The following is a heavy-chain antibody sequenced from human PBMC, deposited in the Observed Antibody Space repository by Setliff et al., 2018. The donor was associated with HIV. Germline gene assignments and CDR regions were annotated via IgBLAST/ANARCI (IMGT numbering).Heavy chain of an antibody. Sequence: SETLSLTCTVSGGSISIISYYWGWIRQPPGKGLEWIGYIHYSGNTYSNPALKSRLIISMVTSKNQFSLRMTSVTAADTAVYHCARGEDNYFYYMDVWGKGTTVTVSS. CDR2: IHYSGNT. CDR3: ARGEDNYFYYMDV. V-gene: IGHV4-31*03. J-gene: IGHJ6*03. CDR1: GGSISIISYY.